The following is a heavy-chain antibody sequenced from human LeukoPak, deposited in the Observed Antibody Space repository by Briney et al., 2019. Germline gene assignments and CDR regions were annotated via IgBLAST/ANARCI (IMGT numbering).Heavy chain of an antibody. V-gene: IGHV4-39*01. J-gene: IGHJ4*02. CDR3: ASRSSSGYYSY. CDR1: GGSISSSSYY. Sequence: PSETLSLTCTVSGGSISSSSYYWGWIRQPPGKGLEWIGSIYYSRSTYYNPSLKSRVTISVDTSKNQFSLKLSSVTAADTAVYYCASRSSSGYYSYWGQGTLVTVSS. CDR2: IYYSRST. D-gene: IGHD3-22*01.